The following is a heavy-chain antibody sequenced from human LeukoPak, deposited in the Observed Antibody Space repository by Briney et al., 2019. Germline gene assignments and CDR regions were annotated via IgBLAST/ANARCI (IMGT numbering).Heavy chain of an antibody. J-gene: IGHJ3*02. CDR1: GYTFTSYG. CDR2: ISAYNGNT. D-gene: IGHD1-26*01. V-gene: IGHV1-18*01. CDR3: ATHLDSGSYFDAFDI. Sequence: GSSVKVSCKASGYTFTSYGISWVRQAPGQGLEWMGWISAYNGNTNYAQKLQGRVTMTTDTSTSTAYMELRSLRSDDTAVYYCATHLDSGSYFDAFDIWGQGTMVTVSS.